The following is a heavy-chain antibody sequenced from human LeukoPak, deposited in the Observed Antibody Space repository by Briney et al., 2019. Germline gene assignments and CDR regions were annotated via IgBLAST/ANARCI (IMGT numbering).Heavy chain of an antibody. CDR1: GYTFTSYN. J-gene: IGHJ3*02. Sequence: ASVKVSCKASGYTFTSYNINWVRQATGQGLEWMGWMNPHNGNTGYAQKFQGRVTMTRNTSISTAYMELSSLRSEDTAVYYCAREASGSRKAFDIWGQGTMVTVSS. CDR3: AREASGSRKAFDI. CDR2: MNPHNGNT. V-gene: IGHV1-8*01. D-gene: IGHD1-26*01.